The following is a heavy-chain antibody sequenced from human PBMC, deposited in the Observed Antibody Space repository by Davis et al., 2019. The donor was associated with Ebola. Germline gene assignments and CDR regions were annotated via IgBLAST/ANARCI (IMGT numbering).Heavy chain of an antibody. CDR1: GFTLSRFW. J-gene: IGHJ6*02. Sequence: SPKISRLASGFTLSRFWMHWVRQAPGKGLVWVSRINSDGTSTSYADSVKGRFIISRDNAKNTLYLQMSSLRGEDTAVYYCVKMFGGMDVWGQGTTVTVSS. CDR3: VKMFGGMDV. V-gene: IGHV3-74*01. CDR2: INSDGTST. D-gene: IGHD3-16*01.